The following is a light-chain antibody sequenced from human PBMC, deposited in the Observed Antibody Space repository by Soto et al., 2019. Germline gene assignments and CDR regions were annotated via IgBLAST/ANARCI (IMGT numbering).Light chain of an antibody. CDR2: AAS. V-gene: IGKV1-27*01. J-gene: IGKJ5*01. Sequence: DIQMTQSPSSLSASVGDRVTITCRASQGISNYLAWYQQKPGKLPRLLIYAASTLQSGVPSRFSGSGSGTDFTLTITSLQPEDVASYYCQNHNSAPITFGQGTRLEIK. CDR3: QNHNSAPIT. CDR1: QGISNY.